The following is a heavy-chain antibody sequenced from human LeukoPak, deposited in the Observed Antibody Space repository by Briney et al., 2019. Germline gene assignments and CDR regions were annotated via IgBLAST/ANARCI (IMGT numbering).Heavy chain of an antibody. J-gene: IGHJ5*02. CDR3: ARDSGDYYGSGSRFDP. V-gene: IGHV1-2*02. D-gene: IGHD3-10*01. CDR1: GYRFTGYY. CDR2: INPNNGGT. Sequence: GASVKVSCKASGYRFTGYYIHWVRQAPGQGLEWMGWINPNNGGTNYAQKFQGRVTMARDTSITTTYMELSSLRSDYTAVYYCARDSGDYYGSGSRFDPWGQGTLVTVSS.